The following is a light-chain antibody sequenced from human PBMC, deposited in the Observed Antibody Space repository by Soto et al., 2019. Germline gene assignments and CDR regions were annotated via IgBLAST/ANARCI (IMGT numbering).Light chain of an antibody. Sequence: EIVLTQSPATLSLSPGERATLSCRASQSVSTYLAWYQQKPGQAPKLIIQDASSRAAVNPARFSGGGSGTDFTLTIAGLDPEDFAVYYCQRRSDWPTFGGGTKVEIK. CDR1: QSVSTY. V-gene: IGKV3-11*01. J-gene: IGKJ4*01. CDR2: DAS. CDR3: QRRSDWPT.